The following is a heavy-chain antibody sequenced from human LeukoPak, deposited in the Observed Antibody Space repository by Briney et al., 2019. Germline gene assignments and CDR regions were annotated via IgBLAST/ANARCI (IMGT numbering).Heavy chain of an antibody. Sequence: GASVKVSCKVSGYTLTELSMHWVRQAPGKGLEWMGGFDPEDGETIYAQKFQGRVTMTEDTSTDTAYMELSSLRSEDTAVYYCAKMREYYYDSSGYLWYWGQGTLVTVSS. V-gene: IGHV1-24*01. J-gene: IGHJ4*02. D-gene: IGHD3-22*01. CDR2: FDPEDGET. CDR3: AKMREYYYDSSGYLWY. CDR1: GYTLTELS.